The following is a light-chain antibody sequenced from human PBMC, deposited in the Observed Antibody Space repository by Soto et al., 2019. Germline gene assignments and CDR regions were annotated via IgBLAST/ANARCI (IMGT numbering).Light chain of an antibody. J-gene: IGKJ1*01. Sequence: IVLTQSPGTLSLSPGETATLSCRASQTVSNSFLGWYQQRPGQAPRLLMIATSKTAPGIPDRFSGSGSGTEFTLTISSLQPDDFATYYCQQYTSYPWTFGQGTKVDIK. V-gene: IGKV3-20*01. CDR2: ATS. CDR3: QQYTSYPWT. CDR1: QTVSNSF.